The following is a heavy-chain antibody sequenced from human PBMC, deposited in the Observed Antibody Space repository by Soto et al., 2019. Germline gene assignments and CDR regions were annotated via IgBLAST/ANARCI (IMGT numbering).Heavy chain of an antibody. D-gene: IGHD3-10*01. CDR3: ARQLWRGGSLWFGEFGHDAFAI. CDR2: IYPGDSDT. CDR1: GYSFTSYW. J-gene: IGHJ3*02. Sequence: GESLKISCKGSGYSFTSYWIGWVRQMPGKGLEWMGIIYPGDSDTRYSPSFQGQVTISADKSISTAYLQWSSLKASDTAMYYCARQLWRGGSLWFGEFGHDAFAIWGQGTMVTVSS. V-gene: IGHV5-51*01.